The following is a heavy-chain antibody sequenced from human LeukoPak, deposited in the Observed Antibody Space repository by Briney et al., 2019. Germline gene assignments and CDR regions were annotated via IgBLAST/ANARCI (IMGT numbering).Heavy chain of an antibody. CDR3: ARDPLRGDGYTFDS. CDR2: ITSGGTSI. J-gene: IGHJ4*02. Sequence: GGSLRLSCVTSPGYDFTSHWMNWVRQAPGKGLEWVSFITSGGTSIYYADSVKGRFTISRDNAKKLLFLQMNSLRAEDTAVYYCARDPLRGDGYTFDSWGQGTLVTVSS. CDR1: PGYDFTSHW. D-gene: IGHD2-21*01. V-gene: IGHV3-48*04.